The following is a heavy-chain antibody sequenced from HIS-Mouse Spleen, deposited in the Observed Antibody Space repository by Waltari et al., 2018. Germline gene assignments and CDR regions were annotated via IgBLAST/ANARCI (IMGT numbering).Heavy chain of an antibody. CDR1: GYPFTGYY. Sequence: QVQLVQSGAEVQKPGASVKVSCKASGYPFTGYYMHWVRRAPGKGLEWMGWINPNRGGTNYAQKFQGRVTMTRDTSISTAYMELSRLRSDDTAVYYCARIIAAAGTGWFDPWGQGTLVTVSS. J-gene: IGHJ5*02. CDR2: INPNRGGT. V-gene: IGHV1-2*02. D-gene: IGHD6-13*01. CDR3: ARIIAAAGTGWFDP.